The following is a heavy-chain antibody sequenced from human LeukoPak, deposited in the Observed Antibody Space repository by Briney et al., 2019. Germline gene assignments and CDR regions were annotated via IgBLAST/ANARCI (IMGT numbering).Heavy chain of an antibody. CDR2: INPNSGNT. CDR1: GYTFTGYY. D-gene: IGHD3-3*01. CDR3: ARDTILDV. V-gene: IGHV1-8*02. J-gene: IGHJ6*04. Sequence: ASVKVSCKASGYTFTGYYMHWVRQAPGQGLEWMGWINPNSGNTGYAQKFQGRVAMTRNTSISTAYMELSSLRSEVTAVYYCARDTILDVWGKGTTVTVSS.